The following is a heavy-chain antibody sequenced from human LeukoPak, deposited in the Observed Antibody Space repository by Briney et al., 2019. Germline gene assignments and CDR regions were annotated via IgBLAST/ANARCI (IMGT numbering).Heavy chain of an antibody. CDR3: ARLSEMFRGPQVIYYFDY. J-gene: IGHJ4*02. V-gene: IGHV3-7*01. D-gene: IGHD3-10*01. CDR2: IKQDGTEK. Sequence: GGSLRLSCAASEFIVSINYMTWVRQAPGKGLEWVANIKQDGTEKYYVDSVKGRFTISRDCARNSLYLQLNSLRAEDTAVYYCARLSEMFRGPQVIYYFDYWGQGTLVTVSS. CDR1: EFIVSINY.